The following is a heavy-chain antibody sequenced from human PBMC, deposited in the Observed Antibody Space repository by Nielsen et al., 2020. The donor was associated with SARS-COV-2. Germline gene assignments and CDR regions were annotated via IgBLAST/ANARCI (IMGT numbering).Heavy chain of an antibody. CDR2: IYYSGST. D-gene: IGHD3-22*01. V-gene: IGHV4-59*01. Sequence: SETLSLTCTVSGGSISSYYWSWIRQPPGKGLEWTGYIYYSGSTNYNPSLKSRVTISVDTSKNQFSLKLSSGTAADTAVYYCARDRLFNYPLDYWGQGTLVTVSS. CDR3: ARDRLFNYPLDY. J-gene: IGHJ4*02. CDR1: GGSISSYY.